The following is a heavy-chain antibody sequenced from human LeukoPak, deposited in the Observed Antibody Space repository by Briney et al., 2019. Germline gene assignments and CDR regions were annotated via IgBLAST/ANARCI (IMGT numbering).Heavy chain of an antibody. V-gene: IGHV1-2*02. D-gene: IGHD2-2*01. CDR2: INPNSGGT. J-gene: IGHJ6*03. Sequence: ASVKVSCKASGYTFTGYYMRWVRQAPGQGLEWMGWINPNSGGTNYAQKFQGRITMTRDTSISTAYMELSRLRSDDTAVYYCARDRGSEYCSSTSCYHYYYYMDVWAKGTTVTVSS. CDR3: ARDRGSEYCSSTSCYHYYYYMDV. CDR1: GYTFTGYY.